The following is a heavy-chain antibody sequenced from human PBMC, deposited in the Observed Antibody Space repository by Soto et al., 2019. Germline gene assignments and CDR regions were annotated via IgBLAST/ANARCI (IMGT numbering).Heavy chain of an antibody. D-gene: IGHD2-21*02. Sequence: PGGSLRLSCAASVFTFSDYYFTWIRQAPGKGLEWVSYISFSGSTIYYSVSVKGRFTISRDNAKNSLYLQMNNLRPEDTAVYYCAGGDSGPFDSWGQGTLVTVSS. CDR3: AGGDSGPFDS. V-gene: IGHV3-11*01. J-gene: IGHJ4*02. CDR1: VFTFSDYY. CDR2: ISFSGSTI.